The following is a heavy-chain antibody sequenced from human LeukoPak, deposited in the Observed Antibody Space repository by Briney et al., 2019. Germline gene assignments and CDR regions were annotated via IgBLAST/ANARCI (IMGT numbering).Heavy chain of an antibody. D-gene: IGHD3-22*01. J-gene: IGHJ4*02. CDR2: ISSSGSTI. V-gene: IGHV3-48*03. CDR1: GFTFSSYE. Sequence: GGSLRLSCAASGFTFSSYEMNWVRQAPGKGLEWVSYISSSGSTIYYVDSVKGRFTISRDNAKNSLYLQMNSLRAEDTAVYYCARGKSDSSGYYYGSSKLDYWGQGTLVTVSS. CDR3: ARGKSDSSGYYYGSSKLDY.